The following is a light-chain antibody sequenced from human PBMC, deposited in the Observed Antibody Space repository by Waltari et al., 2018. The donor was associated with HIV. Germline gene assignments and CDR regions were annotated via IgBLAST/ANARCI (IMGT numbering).Light chain of an antibody. CDR2: GAS. V-gene: IGKV3-20*01. J-gene: IGKJ2*01. CDR3: QQYGSSPPYT. Sequence: DIVLTQSPGTLALSPGYRATLSCRASQSISSSYLVWYQHRTGQAPRLLIYGASSRATGIPDRFSGSGSGTDFTLTISRLELEDFAVYFCQQYGSSPPYTFGQGTKLEIK. CDR1: QSISSSY.